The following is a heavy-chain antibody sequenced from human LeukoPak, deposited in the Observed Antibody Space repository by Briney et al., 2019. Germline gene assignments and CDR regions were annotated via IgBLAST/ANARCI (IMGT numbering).Heavy chain of an antibody. CDR3: ARDQRSGYSGYDYYYYYYMDV. CDR2: IYYSGST. CDR1: GGSISSYY. Sequence: PSETLSLTCTVSGGSISSYYWSWIRQPPGKGLEWIGNIYYSGSTYYNPSLKSRVTISVDTSKNQFSLKVSSVTAADTAVYYCARDQRSGYSGYDYYYYYYMDVWGKGTTVTVSS. D-gene: IGHD5-12*01. V-gene: IGHV4-59*12. J-gene: IGHJ6*03.